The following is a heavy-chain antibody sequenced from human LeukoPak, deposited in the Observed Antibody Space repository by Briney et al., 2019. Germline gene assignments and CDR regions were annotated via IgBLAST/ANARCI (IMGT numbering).Heavy chain of an antibody. CDR1: RFTFSSYS. V-gene: IGHV3-21*01. CDR2: ISSSSSYI. J-gene: IGHJ5*02. Sequence: KTGGSLRLSCAASRFTFSSYSMNWVRQAPGKGLEWVSSISSSSSYIYYADSVKGRFTISRDNAKNSLYLQMNSLRAEDTAVYYCAREDGGYCSGGSCYGNWFDPWGQGTLVTVSS. D-gene: IGHD2-15*01. CDR3: AREDGGYCSGGSCYGNWFDP.